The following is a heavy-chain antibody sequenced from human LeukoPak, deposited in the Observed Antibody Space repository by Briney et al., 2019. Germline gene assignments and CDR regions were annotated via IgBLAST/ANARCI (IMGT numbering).Heavy chain of an antibody. CDR2: ISGSGGST. V-gene: IGHV3-23*01. J-gene: IGHJ6*03. Sequence: GGSLRLSCAASGFTFSSYAMSWVRQAPGKGLEWVSAISGSGGSTYYADSVKGRFTISRDNSKNTLYLQMNSLRAEDTAVYYCARDFLSPMSFYMDVWGKGTTVTVSS. D-gene: IGHD3-10*02. CDR3: ARDFLSPMSFYMDV. CDR1: GFTFSSYA.